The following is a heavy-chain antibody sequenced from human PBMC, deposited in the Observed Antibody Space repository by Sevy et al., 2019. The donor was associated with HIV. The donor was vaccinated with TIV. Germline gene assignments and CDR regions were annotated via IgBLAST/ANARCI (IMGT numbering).Heavy chain of an antibody. CDR1: GGTFSSYA. D-gene: IGHD2-2*01. Sequence: ASVKVSCKASGGTFSSYAISWVRQAPGQGLEWMGGIIPIFGTANYAQKFQGRVTITADESPSTAYLELSSLRSEETGVYYCASDVMTYCSSASCYPEELGSRRRYYDGMDVWGQGTTVTVSS. V-gene: IGHV1-69*13. CDR3: ASDVMTYCSSASCYPEELGSRRRYYDGMDV. CDR2: IIPIFGTA. J-gene: IGHJ6*02.